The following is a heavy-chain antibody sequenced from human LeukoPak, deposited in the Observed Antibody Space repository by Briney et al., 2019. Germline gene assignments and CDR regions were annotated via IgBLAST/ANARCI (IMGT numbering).Heavy chain of an antibody. Sequence: PSETLSLTCIVSGGSISPYYWSWIRQPPGSGLEWIAYIYYSGSTSYNPSLKSRVAVSVDTSNNEVSLKLSSVTAADTAVYYCATYNYGTGYFDYWGQGTLVTVSS. CDR2: IYYSGST. V-gene: IGHV4-59*08. D-gene: IGHD5-18*01. CDR1: GGSISPYY. J-gene: IGHJ4*02. CDR3: ATYNYGTGYFDY.